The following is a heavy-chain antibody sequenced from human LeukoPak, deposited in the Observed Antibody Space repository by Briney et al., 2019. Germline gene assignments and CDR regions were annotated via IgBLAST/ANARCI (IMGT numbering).Heavy chain of an antibody. CDR2: INLNSGNT. CDR1: GYTFTSYD. CDR3: ASVTLSSDN. D-gene: IGHD6-13*01. V-gene: IGHV1-8*01. J-gene: IGHJ4*02. Sequence: ASVKVSCTASGYTFTSYDINWERQATGQGLEWMGWINLNSGNTGYAQNFQARLTVTRDTSINTAYMELNTLRSEDTAIYYCASVTLSSDNCGQGNLVTVSS.